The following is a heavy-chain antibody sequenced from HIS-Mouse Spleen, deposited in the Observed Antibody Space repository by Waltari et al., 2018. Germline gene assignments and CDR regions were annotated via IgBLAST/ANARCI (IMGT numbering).Heavy chain of an antibody. CDR1: VGSIRSGGYY. J-gene: IGHJ5*02. D-gene: IGHD3-3*01. CDR3: ARSPYYDFWSGYSDNWFDP. Sequence: QVQLQESGPGLVKPSQTLSLTCTVSVGSIRSGGYYWGWIRQPPGNGLAWIGYIYYSGSTYYNPSLKSRVTRSVDTSKNQFSRKLSSVTAADTAVYYCARSPYYDFWSGYSDNWFDPWGQGTLVTVSS. CDR2: IYYSGST. V-gene: IGHV4-31*03.